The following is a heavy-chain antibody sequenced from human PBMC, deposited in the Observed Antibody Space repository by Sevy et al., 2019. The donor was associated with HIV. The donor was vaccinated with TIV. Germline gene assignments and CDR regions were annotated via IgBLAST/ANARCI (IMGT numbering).Heavy chain of an antibody. D-gene: IGHD2-21*02. J-gene: IGHJ5*02. CDR3: ARDDCGGDCYSGRFSANWFDP. CDR2: IIPIFGTA. V-gene: IGHV1-69*13. CDR1: GGTFSSYA. Sequence: ASVKVSCKASGGTFSSYAISWVRQAPGQGLEWMGRIIPIFGTANYAQKFQGRVTITADESTSTAYMELSSLRSEDTAVYYCARDDCGGDCYSGRFSANWFDPWGQGTLVTVSS.